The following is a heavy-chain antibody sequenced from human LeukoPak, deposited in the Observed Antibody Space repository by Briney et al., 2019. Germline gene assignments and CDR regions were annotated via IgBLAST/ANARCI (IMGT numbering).Heavy chain of an antibody. CDR3: ARDGAYSSGWYGDY. CDR1: GFTFSNYW. J-gene: IGHJ4*02. Sequence: GGSLRLSCAASGFTFSNYWMSWVRQAPGKGLEWVANIKQDGSEKYYVDSVKGRFTISRDNAKNSLYLQMNSLRAEDTAVYYCARDGAYSSGWYGDYWGQGTLVTVSS. D-gene: IGHD6-19*01. V-gene: IGHV3-7*01. CDR2: IKQDGSEK.